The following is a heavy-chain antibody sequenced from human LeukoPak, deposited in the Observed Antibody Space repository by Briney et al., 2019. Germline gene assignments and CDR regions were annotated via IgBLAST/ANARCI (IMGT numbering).Heavy chain of an antibody. J-gene: IGHJ6*03. CDR1: GYTFTGYY. CDR3: ASWVGSSPGHYYYYYMDV. CDR2: INPNSGGT. Sequence: ASVKVSCKASGYTFTGYYMHWVRQAPGQGLEWMGWINPNSGGTNYAQKFQGRVTMTRDTSISTAYMELSRLRSDGTAVYYCASWVGSSPGHYYYYYMDVWGKGTTVTVSS. D-gene: IGHD6-6*01. V-gene: IGHV1-2*02.